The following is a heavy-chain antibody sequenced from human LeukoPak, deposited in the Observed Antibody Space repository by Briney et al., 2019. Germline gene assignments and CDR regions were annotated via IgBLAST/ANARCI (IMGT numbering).Heavy chain of an antibody. CDR1: GFTFSGSA. V-gene: IGHV3-73*01. J-gene: IGHJ6*03. Sequence: GGSLKLSCAASGFTFSGSAMHWVRQASGKGLEWVGRIRSKANSYATAYAASVKGRFTISRDDSKNTAYLQMNSLKTEDTAVYYCTRQSITGTLLYYYYYYMDVRGKGTTVTVSS. CDR3: TRQSITGTLLYYYYYYMDV. D-gene: IGHD1-20*01. CDR2: IRSKANSYAT.